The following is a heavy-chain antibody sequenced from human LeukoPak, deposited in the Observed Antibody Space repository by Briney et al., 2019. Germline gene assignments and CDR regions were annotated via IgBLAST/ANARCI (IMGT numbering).Heavy chain of an antibody. Sequence: ASVKVSCKASGYTFTSYAMHWVRQAPGQRLEWMGWINAGNGNTKHSQKFQGRVTITRDTSASTAYMELSSLRSEDTAVYYCARWGYSSGWYIGGLMVYYYYGMDVWGQGTTVTVSS. J-gene: IGHJ6*02. CDR3: ARWGYSSGWYIGGLMVYYYYGMDV. V-gene: IGHV1-3*01. CDR2: INAGNGNT. CDR1: GYTFTSYA. D-gene: IGHD6-19*01.